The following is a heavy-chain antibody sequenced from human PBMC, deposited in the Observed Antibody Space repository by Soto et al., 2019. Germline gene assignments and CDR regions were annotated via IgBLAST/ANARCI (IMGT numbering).Heavy chain of an antibody. Sequence: SETLSLTCAVYGGAFSGYYWSWIRQPPGKGLEWIGEINHSGSTNYNPSLKSRVTISVDTSKNQFSLKLSSVTAADTAVYYCARVQAMVRGGYYYYYYMDVWGKGTTVTVSS. D-gene: IGHD3-10*01. V-gene: IGHV4-34*01. CDR1: GGAFSGYY. CDR3: ARVQAMVRGGYYYYYYMDV. CDR2: INHSGST. J-gene: IGHJ6*03.